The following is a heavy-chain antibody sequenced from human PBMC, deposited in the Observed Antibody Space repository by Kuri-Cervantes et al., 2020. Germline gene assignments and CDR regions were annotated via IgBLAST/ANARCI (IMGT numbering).Heavy chain of an antibody. Sequence: GGSLRLSCAAFGFTFGNYWMSWVRQAPGKGLEWVANIKQDGSGKYYVDSVKGRFTISRDNARNSLYLQMNSLRAEDTAVYYCARGSSSGGSPGYYYYYYMDVWGKGTTVTVSS. V-gene: IGHV3-7*02. J-gene: IGHJ6*03. CDR3: ARGSSSGGSPGYYYYYYMDV. CDR1: GFTFGNYW. D-gene: IGHD2-15*01. CDR2: IKQDGSGK.